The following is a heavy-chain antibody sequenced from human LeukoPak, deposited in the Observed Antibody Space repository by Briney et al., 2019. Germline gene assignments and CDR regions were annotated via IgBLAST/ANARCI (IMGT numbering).Heavy chain of an antibody. CDR1: GYTFTNYY. CDR3: ARGSGSFGDILTGYYYYYMDV. CDR2: INPSGGST. Sequence: ASVKVSCKASGYTFTNYYIHWVRQAPGQGLEWMGIINPSGGSTDYAQKFQGRVTMTRDTSTSTVYMELSSLRSEDTAVYYCARGSGSFGDILTGYYYYYMDVWGKGTTVTVSS. V-gene: IGHV1-46*01. D-gene: IGHD3-9*01. J-gene: IGHJ6*03.